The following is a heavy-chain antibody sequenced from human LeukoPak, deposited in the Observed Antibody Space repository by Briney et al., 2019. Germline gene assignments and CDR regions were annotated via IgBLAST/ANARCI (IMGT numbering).Heavy chain of an antibody. CDR1: GFSFYTYS. V-gene: IGHV3-48*01. D-gene: IGHD3-22*01. CDR2: ISSSTTTM. Sequence: GGSLRLSCAASGFSFYTYSMDWVRQAPGKGLEWVSYISSSTTTMLYADSVKGRFTISRDNAKNSLYLQIDSLRAEDTAVYYCARGRHYYDSSVNRGADYWGQGTLVTVSS. J-gene: IGHJ4*02. CDR3: ARGRHYYDSSVNRGADY.